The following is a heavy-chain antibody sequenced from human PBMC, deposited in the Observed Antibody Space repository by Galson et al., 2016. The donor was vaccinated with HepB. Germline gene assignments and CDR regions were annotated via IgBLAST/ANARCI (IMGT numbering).Heavy chain of an antibody. Sequence: SLRLSCAASGFTFSAYDMHWVRQATGQGLEWVSLIGTEGNKYYAGSVTGRYTISRDNAENSLYLQMNSLRAGDTAVYYCARVYYDRRIQDHYCMDVWGLGTAVTVSS. CDR1: GFTFSAYD. CDR3: ARVYYDRRIQDHYCMDV. V-gene: IGHV3-13*01. CDR2: IGTEGNK. J-gene: IGHJ6*02. D-gene: IGHD3-22*01.